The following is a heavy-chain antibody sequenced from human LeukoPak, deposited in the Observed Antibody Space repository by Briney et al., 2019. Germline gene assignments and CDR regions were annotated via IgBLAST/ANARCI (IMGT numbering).Heavy chain of an antibody. V-gene: IGHV1-2*06. CDR1: GYTFTGYY. CDR3: ARPSRAYYDFWSGYYRGNYYYYYMDV. J-gene: IGHJ6*03. Sequence: GASVKVSCKASGYTFTGYYMHWVRQAPGQGLEWMGRINPNSGGTNYAQKFQGRVTMTRDTSISTAYMELSRLRSEDTAVYYCARPSRAYYDFWSGYYRGNYYYYYMDVWGKGTTVTVSS. CDR2: INPNSGGT. D-gene: IGHD3-3*01.